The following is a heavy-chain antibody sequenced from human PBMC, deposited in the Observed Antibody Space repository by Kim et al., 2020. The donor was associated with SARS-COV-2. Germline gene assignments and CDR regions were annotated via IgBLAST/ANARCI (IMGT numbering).Heavy chain of an antibody. J-gene: IGHJ4*02. Sequence: NPSLESRVTISLDTSKNQFSLSLKSMTAADAAVYYCARTLVLYQAVRFDSWGQGILVTVSS. CDR3: ARTLVLYQAVRFDS. D-gene: IGHD2-8*01. V-gene: IGHV4-34*01.